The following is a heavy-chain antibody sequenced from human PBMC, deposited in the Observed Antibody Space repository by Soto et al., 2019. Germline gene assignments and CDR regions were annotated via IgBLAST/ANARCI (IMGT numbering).Heavy chain of an antibody. Sequence: GASVKVSCKASGGTFSIYAISWVRQAPGQGLEWMGGIIPIFGTANYAQKFQGRVTITADESTSTAYMELSSLRSEDTAVYYCAHGGSYLFAYYWGQGTLVTVSS. D-gene: IGHD1-26*01. V-gene: IGHV1-69*13. J-gene: IGHJ4*02. CDR2: IIPIFGTA. CDR1: GGTFSIYA. CDR3: AHGGSYLFAYY.